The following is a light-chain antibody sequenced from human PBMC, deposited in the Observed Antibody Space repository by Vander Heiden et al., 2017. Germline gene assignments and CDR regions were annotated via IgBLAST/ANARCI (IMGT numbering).Light chain of an antibody. CDR2: GNS. V-gene: IGLV1-40*01. J-gene: IGLJ2*01. Sequence: QSVLTQPPSVSGAPGQRVTMSCTGSSSNIGAGYDVHWYQQLPGTAPKLLIYGNSNRPSGVPDRFSGSKSGTSASLAITGLQAEDEADYYCQSYDSSLSGWEVFGGGTKLTVL. CDR1: SSNIGAGYD. CDR3: QSYDSSLSGWEV.